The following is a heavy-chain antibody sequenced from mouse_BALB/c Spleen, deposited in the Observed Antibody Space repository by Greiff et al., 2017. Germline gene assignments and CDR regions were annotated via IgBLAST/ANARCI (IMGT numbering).Heavy chain of an antibody. Sequence: VQLKESGPGLVKPSQSLSLTCTVTGYSITSDYAWNWIRQFPGNKLEWMGYISYSGSTSYNPSLKSRISITRDTSKNQFFLQLNSVTTEDTATYYCAREARYGNYWGQGTLVTVSA. J-gene: IGHJ3*01. D-gene: IGHD2-10*02. V-gene: IGHV3-2*02. CDR1: GYSITSDYA. CDR2: ISYSGST. CDR3: AREARYGNY.